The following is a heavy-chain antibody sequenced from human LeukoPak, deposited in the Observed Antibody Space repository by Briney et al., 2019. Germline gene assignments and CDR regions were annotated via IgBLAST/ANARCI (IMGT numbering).Heavy chain of an antibody. J-gene: IGHJ3*02. Sequence: GGSLRLSCAASGFTVSSNYMSWVRQAPGKGLEWVSVIYSGGSTYYADSVKGRFTISRDSSKNTLYLQMNSLRAEDTAVYYCASSSSGYSKGYAFDIWGQGTMVTVSS. CDR2: IYSGGST. CDR3: ASSSSGYSKGYAFDI. CDR1: GFTVSSNY. D-gene: IGHD3-22*01. V-gene: IGHV3-66*01.